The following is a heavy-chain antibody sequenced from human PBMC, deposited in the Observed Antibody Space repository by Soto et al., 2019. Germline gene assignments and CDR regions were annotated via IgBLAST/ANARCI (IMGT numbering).Heavy chain of an antibody. D-gene: IGHD2-2*01. CDR3: AREDIVVGWNWFDP. CDR1: GGSISSYY. V-gene: IGHV4-4*07. J-gene: IGHJ5*02. Sequence: ETLSLTCTVSGGSISSYYWSWIRQPAGKGLEWIGRIYTSGSTNYNPSLKSRVTMSVDTSKNQFSLKLSSVTAADTAVYYCAREDIVVGWNWFDPWGQGTLVTVSS. CDR2: IYTSGST.